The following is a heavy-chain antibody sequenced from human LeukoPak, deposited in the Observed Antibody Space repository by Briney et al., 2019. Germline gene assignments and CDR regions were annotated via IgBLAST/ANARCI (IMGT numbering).Heavy chain of an antibody. V-gene: IGHV4-59*01. Sequence: SETLSLTCIVSSGSIHSYYCRWNRQPPGKRLEWIGFIYSSGSTDYNPSLESRVTISLDTSKNQFSLKMTSVTAADTAVYYCARVRDGSSPWYFDYWGQGTLVTVSS. CDR3: ARVRDGSSPWYFDY. J-gene: IGHJ4*02. CDR1: SGSIHSYY. D-gene: IGHD5-24*01. CDR2: IYSSGST.